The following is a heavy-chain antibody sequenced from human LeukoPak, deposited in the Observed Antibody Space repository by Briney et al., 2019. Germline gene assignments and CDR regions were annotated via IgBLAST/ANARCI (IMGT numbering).Heavy chain of an antibody. V-gene: IGHV1-18*01. CDR1: GYTFTSYG. CDR3: ARAGGYCSSTSCYPYYYYYMDV. Sequence: ASVKVSCKASGYTFTSYGISWVRQAPGQGLEWMGWISAYNGNTNYAQKLQGRVTMTRDTSTSTVYMELSSLRSEDTAVYYCARAGGYCSSTSCYPYYYYYMDVWGKGTTVTISS. J-gene: IGHJ6*03. D-gene: IGHD2-2*01. CDR2: ISAYNGNT.